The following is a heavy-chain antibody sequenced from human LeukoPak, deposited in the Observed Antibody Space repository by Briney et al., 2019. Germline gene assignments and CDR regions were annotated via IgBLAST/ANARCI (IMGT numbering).Heavy chain of an antibody. CDR3: ARSPAYCGGDCPTGGAFDI. V-gene: IGHV4-39*01. CDR1: GGSISSYY. CDR2: IYYSGST. J-gene: IGHJ3*02. D-gene: IGHD2-21*02. Sequence: PSETLSLTCTVSGGSISSYYWGWIRQPPGKGLEWIGTIYYSGSTYYNPSLKSRVTISVDTSKNQFSLKLSSVTAADTALFYCARSPAYCGGDCPTGGAFDIWGQGTTVTVSS.